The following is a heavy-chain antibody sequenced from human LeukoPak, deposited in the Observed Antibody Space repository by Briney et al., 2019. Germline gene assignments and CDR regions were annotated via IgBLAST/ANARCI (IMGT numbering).Heavy chain of an antibody. Sequence: ASVKVSCKASGYTFINYGISWVRQAPGQGLEWMGWISAYNDNTHYAQKLQGRVTMTTDTSTSTAYMELRSLRADDTAVYFRARDVGDTNTYYWGVFDYWGQGTLVTVSS. D-gene: IGHD3-22*01. CDR1: GYTFINYG. J-gene: IGHJ4*02. CDR3: ARDVGDTNTYYWGVFDY. CDR2: ISAYNDNT. V-gene: IGHV1-18*01.